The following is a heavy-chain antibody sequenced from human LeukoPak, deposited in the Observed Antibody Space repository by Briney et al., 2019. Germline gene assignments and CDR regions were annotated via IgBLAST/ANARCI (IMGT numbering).Heavy chain of an antibody. V-gene: IGHV4-39*07. Sequence: SETLSLTCTVSGGSISSGDYYWSWIRQPPGKGLEWIGEINHSGSTNYNPSLKSRVTISVDTSKNQFSLKLSSVTAADTAVYYCAGSFYPEMATKVGNWFDPWGQGTLVTVSS. D-gene: IGHD5-24*01. CDR2: INHSGST. CDR1: GGSISSGDYY. CDR3: AGSFYPEMATKVGNWFDP. J-gene: IGHJ5*02.